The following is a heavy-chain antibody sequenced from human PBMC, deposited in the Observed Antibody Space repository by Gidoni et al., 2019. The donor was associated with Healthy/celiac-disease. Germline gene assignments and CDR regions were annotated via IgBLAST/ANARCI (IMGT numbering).Heavy chain of an antibody. V-gene: IGHV4-4*02. D-gene: IGHD3-3*01. CDR1: GGSISSSNW. CDR2: IYHSGST. J-gene: IGHJ2*01. CDR3: AKARITIFGVITRSDWYFDL. Sequence: QVQLQESGPGLVKPSGTLSLTCAVSGGSISSSNWWSWVRQPPGKGLEWIGEIYHSGSTNYNPSLKRRVTISVDKSKNQFSLKLSSVTAAETAVYYCAKARITIFGVITRSDWYFDLWGRGTLVTGSS.